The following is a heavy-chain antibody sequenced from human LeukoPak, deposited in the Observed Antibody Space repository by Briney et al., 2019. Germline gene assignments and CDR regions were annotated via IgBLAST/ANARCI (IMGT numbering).Heavy chain of an antibody. CDR1: GFTVSNNY. D-gene: IGHD4-23*01. J-gene: IGHJ4*02. CDR3: ARDRSYGGNPGDF. CDR2: IYSNGVT. Sequence: PGGSLRLSCAASGFTVSNNYMIWVRQAPGKGLEWVSLIYSNGVTNYADSVKGRFTISRDNSKNTLYLQMNSLRADDTAVYYCARDRSYGGNPGDFWGQGTLVTVSS. V-gene: IGHV3-66*01.